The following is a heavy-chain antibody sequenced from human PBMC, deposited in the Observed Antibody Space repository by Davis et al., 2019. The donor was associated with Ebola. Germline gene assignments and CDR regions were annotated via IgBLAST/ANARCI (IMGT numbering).Heavy chain of an antibody. Sequence: GESLKISCAASGFTVSSNYMSWVRQAPGKGLVWVSRINSDGSSTSYADSVKGRFTISRDNAKNTLYLQMNSLRAEDTAVYYCARGLWFGELPPFYWGQGTLVTVSS. CDR2: INSDGSST. D-gene: IGHD3-10*01. CDR3: ARGLWFGELPPFY. J-gene: IGHJ4*02. CDR1: GFTVSSNY. V-gene: IGHV3-74*01.